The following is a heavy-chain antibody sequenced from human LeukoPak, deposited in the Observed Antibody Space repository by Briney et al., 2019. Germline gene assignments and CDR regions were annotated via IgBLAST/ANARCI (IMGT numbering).Heavy chain of an antibody. D-gene: IGHD2-2*01. CDR2: ISSSGSTI. CDR3: AVVPAAISLNWFDP. Sequence: GGSLRLSCAASGFTFSSYEMNWVRQAPGKGLEWVSYISSSGSTIYYADSVKGRFTISRDNAKNSLYLQMNSLRAEDTAVYYWAVVPAAISLNWFDPWGQGTLVTVSS. V-gene: IGHV3-48*03. J-gene: IGHJ5*02. CDR1: GFTFSSYE.